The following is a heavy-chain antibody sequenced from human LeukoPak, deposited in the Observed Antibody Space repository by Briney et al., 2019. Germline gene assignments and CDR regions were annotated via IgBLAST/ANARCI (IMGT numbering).Heavy chain of an antibody. CDR1: GYTLTELS. Sequence: ASVKVSCKVSGYTLTELSMHWVRQAPGQGLEWMGRINPNSGGTNYAQKFQGRVTMTRDTSISTAYIELSRLRSDDTAVYYCAREGWELREYFDYWGQGTLVTVSS. CDR3: AREGWELREYFDY. CDR2: INPNSGGT. J-gene: IGHJ4*02. V-gene: IGHV1-2*06. D-gene: IGHD1-26*01.